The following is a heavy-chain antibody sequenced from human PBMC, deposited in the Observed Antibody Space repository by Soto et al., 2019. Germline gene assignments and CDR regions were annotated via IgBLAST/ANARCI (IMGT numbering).Heavy chain of an antibody. V-gene: IGHV5-51*01. D-gene: IGHD3-22*01. CDR2: IFPGDSET. Sequence: GESLKISCKGSGYSFSNYWIGWVRQMPGKGLEWMGIIFPGDSETRYNPSFEGQVTISADQSISTAYLHWRSLKASDTAMYYCARLHYYDDSAYHYYREWRLFDYWGQGTLVTVSS. CDR3: ARLHYYDDSAYHYYREWRLFDY. CDR1: GYSFSNYW. J-gene: IGHJ4*02.